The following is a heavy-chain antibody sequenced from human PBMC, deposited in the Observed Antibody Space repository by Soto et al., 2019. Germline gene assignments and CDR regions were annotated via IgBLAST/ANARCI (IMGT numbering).Heavy chain of an antibody. D-gene: IGHD5-12*01. Sequence: ASVRVSGKASGYTFTSYYMHWVRQAPGQGLEWMGIINPSGGSTSYAQKFQGRVTMTRDTSTSTVYMELSSLRSEDTAVYYCARDQGTTATPDAFDIWGQGTMVTVSS. J-gene: IGHJ3*02. CDR1: GYTFTSYY. CDR3: ARDQGTTATPDAFDI. CDR2: INPSGGST. V-gene: IGHV1-46*01.